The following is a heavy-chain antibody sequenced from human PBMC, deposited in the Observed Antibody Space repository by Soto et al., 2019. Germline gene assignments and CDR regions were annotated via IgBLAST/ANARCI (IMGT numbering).Heavy chain of an antibody. J-gene: IGHJ5*02. V-gene: IGHV3-30*03. CDR2: ISYDGSNK. Sequence: GGSLRLSCAASGFTFSSYGMHWVRQAPGKGLEWVAVISYDGSNKYYADSVKGRFTISRDNSKNTLYLQMNSPRAEDTAVYYCAPPADLGWFDPWGQGTLVTVSS. CDR1: GFTFSSYG. CDR3: APPADLGWFDP.